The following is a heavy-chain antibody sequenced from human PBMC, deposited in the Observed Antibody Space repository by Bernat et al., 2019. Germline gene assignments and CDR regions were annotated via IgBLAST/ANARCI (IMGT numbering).Heavy chain of an antibody. D-gene: IGHD2-2*01. V-gene: IGHV3-53*01. CDR2: IDSGGST. CDR3: ARGRGYCSSTSCYPVGWFDP. CDR1: GFTVSSNY. J-gene: IGHJ5*02. Sequence: EVQLVESGGGLIQPGGSLRLSCAASGFTVSSNYMSWVRQAPGKGLEWVSVIDSGGSTYYADSEKGRFTISRDNSKNTLYLQMNSLRAEDTAVYYWARGRGYCSSTSCYPVGWFDPWGQGTLVTVSS.